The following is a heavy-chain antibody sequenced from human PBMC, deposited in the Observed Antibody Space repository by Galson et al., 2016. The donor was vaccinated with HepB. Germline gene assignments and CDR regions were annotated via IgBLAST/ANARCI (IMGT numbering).Heavy chain of an antibody. V-gene: IGHV3-74*01. CDR2: VNEDGSHI. Sequence: SLRLSCAASGFILSNNWMHWVRQAPGKGLVWVARVNEDGSHIDHADSVRGRFTISRDIAKNTLYLQMNSLRAEDTAVYYCAKNIYSSSSPLDYWGQGTLVTVSS. CDR3: AKNIYSSSSPLDY. J-gene: IGHJ4*02. CDR1: GFILSNNW. D-gene: IGHD6-6*01.